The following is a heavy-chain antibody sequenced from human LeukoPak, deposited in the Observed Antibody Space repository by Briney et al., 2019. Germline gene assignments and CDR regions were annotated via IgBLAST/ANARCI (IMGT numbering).Heavy chain of an antibody. CDR3: AKKVVPYYFDY. D-gene: IGHD2-15*01. Sequence: GGSLRLSCAASGFTFSGYAMSWGRPAPRKGLEWVSAISGSGGSTYYADSVKGRFTISRDNSKNTLYLQMNSLRAEDTAVYYCAKKVVPYYFDYWGQGTLVTVSS. CDR1: GFTFSGYA. CDR2: ISGSGGST. V-gene: IGHV3-23*01. J-gene: IGHJ4*02.